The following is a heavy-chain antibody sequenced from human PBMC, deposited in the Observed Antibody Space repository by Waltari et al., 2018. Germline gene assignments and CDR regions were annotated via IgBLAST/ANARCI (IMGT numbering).Heavy chain of an antibody. Sequence: QVQLVQSGAEVKKPGSSVKVSCKASGGTFSSYAISWVRQAPGQGLEWMGGVIHIFGTANYAQKFQGRVTITADESTSTAYMELSSLRSEDTAVYYCARIQVPGIAAAAHDYWGQGTLVTVSS. D-gene: IGHD6-13*01. J-gene: IGHJ4*02. CDR1: GGTFSSYA. CDR3: ARIQVPGIAAAAHDY. CDR2: VIHIFGTA. V-gene: IGHV1-69*13.